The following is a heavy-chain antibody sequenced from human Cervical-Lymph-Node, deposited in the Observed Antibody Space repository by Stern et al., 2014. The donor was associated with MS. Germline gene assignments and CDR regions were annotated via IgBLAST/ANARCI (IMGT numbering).Heavy chain of an antibody. CDR3: AKIPFGVGETHNWFDP. J-gene: IGHJ5*02. D-gene: IGHD3-16*01. CDR1: RFSFSSFA. Sequence: EVQLEESGGGLVQRGGSLRLSCAASRFSFSSFAMSWVRLAPGKGPECVATISGSGYSTYYADSVKGRFTITRDNSLNTLYLQMNSLRDDDTAVYYCAKIPFGVGETHNWFDPWGQGTLVTVSS. CDR2: ISGSGYST. V-gene: IGHV3-23*04.